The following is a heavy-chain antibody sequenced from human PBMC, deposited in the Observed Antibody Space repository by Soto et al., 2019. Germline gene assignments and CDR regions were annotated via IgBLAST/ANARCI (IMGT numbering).Heavy chain of an antibody. Sequence: QVQLVQSGAEVKKPGSSVKVSCKASGGTFSSYAISWVRQAPGQGLKWMGGIIPIFGTANYAQKFQGRVTITADESTSTAYMELSSLRSEDTAVYYCARVLDIVLVPAVHNWFDPWGQGTLVTVSS. CDR1: GGTFSSYA. J-gene: IGHJ5*02. V-gene: IGHV1-69*12. CDR3: ARVLDIVLVPAVHNWFDP. CDR2: IIPIFGTA. D-gene: IGHD2-2*03.